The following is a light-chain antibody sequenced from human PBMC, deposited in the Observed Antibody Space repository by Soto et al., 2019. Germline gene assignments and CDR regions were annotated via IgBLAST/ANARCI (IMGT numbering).Light chain of an antibody. CDR2: GVS. Sequence: EVVSTQSPGTLFLSPGERATLSCRASQSVSGSDLAWYQQKPGQAPRLLISGVSNRATGTPDRFSGSGSGTDFTLTISSLEPEDFAVFYCHQYGISPPTFGPGTKVEI. CDR1: QSVSGSD. CDR3: HQYGISPPT. V-gene: IGKV3-20*01. J-gene: IGKJ1*01.